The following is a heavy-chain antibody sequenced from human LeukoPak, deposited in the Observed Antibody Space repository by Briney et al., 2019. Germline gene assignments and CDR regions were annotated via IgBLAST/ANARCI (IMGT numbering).Heavy chain of an antibody. CDR2: ISAYNGNT. D-gene: IGHD3-22*01. CDR3: ARSEDYDSSPSFDY. V-gene: IGHV1-18*01. Sequence: ASVTVSFKASGYTFTSYGISWVRQAPGQGLEWMGWISAYNGNTNYAQKLQGRVTMTTDTSTSTAYMELRSLRSDDTAVYYCARSEDYDSSPSFDYWGQGTLVTVSS. J-gene: IGHJ4*02. CDR1: GYTFTSYG.